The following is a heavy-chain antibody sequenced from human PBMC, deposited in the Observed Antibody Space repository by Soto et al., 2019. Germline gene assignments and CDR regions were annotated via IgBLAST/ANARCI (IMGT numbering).Heavy chain of an antibody. V-gene: IGHV4-61*01. Sequence: QVQLQESGPGLVKPSETLSLPCTVSGGSVSSGSYFWSWIRQPPGKGLEWIGYIYYSGSTKYNPPLKSRVTISVDTSKNQFSLNLSAVTAADTAVYYCARERWDYGDYGFDYWGQGTLVTVSS. J-gene: IGHJ4*02. CDR1: GGSVSSGSYF. CDR2: IYYSGST. CDR3: ARERWDYGDYGFDY. D-gene: IGHD4-17*01.